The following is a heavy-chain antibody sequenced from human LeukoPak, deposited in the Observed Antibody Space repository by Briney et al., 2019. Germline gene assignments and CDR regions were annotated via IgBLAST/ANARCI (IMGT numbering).Heavy chain of an antibody. CDR1: GGSLSSSSYY. CDR2: IYYSGST. D-gene: IGHD5-24*01. V-gene: IGHV4-39*01. Sequence: PSETLSLTCTVSGGSLSSSSYYWGWIRQPPGKGLEWIGSIYYSGSTYYNPSLKSRVTISVDTSKNQFSLKLSSVTAADTAVYYCARTPRDGYNLEVYYFDYWGQGTLVTVSS. J-gene: IGHJ4*02. CDR3: ARTPRDGYNLEVYYFDY.